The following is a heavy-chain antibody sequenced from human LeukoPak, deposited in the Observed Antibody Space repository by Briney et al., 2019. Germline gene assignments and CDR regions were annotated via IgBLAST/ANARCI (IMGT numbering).Heavy chain of an antibody. CDR1: GFTFSSYA. V-gene: IGHV3-30*04. J-gene: IGHJ6*03. D-gene: IGHD3-10*01. Sequence: PGRSLRLSCAASGFTFSSYAMHWVRQAPGKGLEWVAVISYDGSNKYYADSVKGRFTISRDNSKNTLYLQMNSLRAEDTAVYYCAKDYRVRVRFGGYGPFNYYYYYMDVWGKGTTVTISS. CDR2: ISYDGSNK. CDR3: AKDYRVRVRFGGYGPFNYYYYYMDV.